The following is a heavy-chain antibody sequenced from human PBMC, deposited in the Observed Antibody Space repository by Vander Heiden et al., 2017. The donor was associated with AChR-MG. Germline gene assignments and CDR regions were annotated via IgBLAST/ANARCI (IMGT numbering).Heavy chain of an antibody. J-gene: IGHJ4*02. CDR1: GFTFSSYG. V-gene: IGHV3-30*18. CDR3: AKNMGPYNWNAIFVH. D-gene: IGHD1-1*01. CDR2: ISYDGSNK. Sequence: QVQLVESGGVVVQPGRSLRLPCAASGFTFSSYGMHWVRQAPGKGLEWVAVISYDGSNKYYADSVKGRFTISRDNSKNTLYLQMNSLRAEDTAVYYCAKNMGPYNWNAIFVHWGQGTLVTVSS.